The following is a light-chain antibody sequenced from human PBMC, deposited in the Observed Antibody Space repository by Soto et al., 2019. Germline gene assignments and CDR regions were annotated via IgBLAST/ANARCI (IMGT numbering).Light chain of an antibody. J-gene: IGKJ4*01. CDR3: QQYNHWPPFT. CDR2: GAS. V-gene: IGKV3-15*01. CDR1: QSVGRN. Sequence: EIVMTQSPATLSVSPGERATLSCRASQSVGRNLAWYQQKPGQAPRLLIYGASTRATGIPARFSGSGSGTEFTLTISGLQSEDFAIYSCQQYNHWPPFTFGGGTKVEIK.